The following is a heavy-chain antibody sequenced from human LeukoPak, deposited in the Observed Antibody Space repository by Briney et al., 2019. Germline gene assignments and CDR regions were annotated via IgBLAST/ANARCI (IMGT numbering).Heavy chain of an antibody. J-gene: IGHJ4*02. CDR2: IWYDGSNK. V-gene: IGHV3-33*01. CDR1: GFTLSSYG. CDR3: ARGLGFGDY. Sequence: PGRSLRLSCAASGFTLSSYGMHWVRQAPGKGLEWVAVIWYDGSNKLYADSVKGRFTISRDNSKNTLYLQMNSLRAEDTAVYFCARGLGFGDYWGQGTLVTVSS. D-gene: IGHD3-10*01.